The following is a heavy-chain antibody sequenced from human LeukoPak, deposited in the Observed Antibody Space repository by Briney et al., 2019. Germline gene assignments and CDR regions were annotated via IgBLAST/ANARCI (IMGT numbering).Heavy chain of an antibody. CDR3: ARGTPSYYYYMDV. V-gene: IGHV4-59*01. Sequence: SETLSLTCIVSGGSISSYYWSWIRQPPGKGLEWIGYIYYNGSTNYNPSLKSRVTISVDTSKNQFSLKLNSVTAADTAVYYCARGTPSYYYYMDVWGKGTTVTVSS. D-gene: IGHD4-23*01. CDR2: IYYNGST. CDR1: GGSISSYY. J-gene: IGHJ6*03.